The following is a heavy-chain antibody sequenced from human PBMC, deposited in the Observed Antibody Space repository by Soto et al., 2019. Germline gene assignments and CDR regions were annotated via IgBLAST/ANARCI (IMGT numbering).Heavy chain of an antibody. CDR2: IYYSGST. V-gene: IGHV4-59*01. D-gene: IGHD1-26*01. CDR1: GGSISSYY. J-gene: IGHJ3*02. CDR3: AGRSIVGATGGGAFDI. Sequence: SETLSLTCTVSGGSISSYYWSWIRQPPGKGLEWIGYIYYSGSTNYNPSLKSRVTISVDTSKNQFSLKLSSVTAADTAVYYCAGRSIVGATGGGAFDILGQGTMVT.